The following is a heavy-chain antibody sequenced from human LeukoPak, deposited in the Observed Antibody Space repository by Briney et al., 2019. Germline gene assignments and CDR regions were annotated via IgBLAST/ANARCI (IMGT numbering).Heavy chain of an antibody. CDR3: ARAYYYYYMDV. CDR2: ISSSGSAI. CDR1: GFTFSDYY. V-gene: IGHV3-11*04. Sequence: GGSLRLSCAASGFTFSDYYMSWIRQAPGKGLEWVSCISSSGSAISYADSVKGRFTISRDNAKNSLYLQMNSLRAEDTAVYYCARAYYYYYMDVWGKGTTVTVSS. J-gene: IGHJ6*03.